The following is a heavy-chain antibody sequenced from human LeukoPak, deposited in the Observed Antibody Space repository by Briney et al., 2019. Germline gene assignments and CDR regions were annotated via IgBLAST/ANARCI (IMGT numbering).Heavy chain of an antibody. D-gene: IGHD1-26*01. CDR1: GCRFTSYW. Sequence: GASLQISCKGSGCRFTSYWIGWVRPMPGKGLEWMGMIYPGDSDTIYSQSFPGQVTISADKSISTAYLQWSSLKAPDTAMYYCARRRDLYSGSYYPFDYWGQGTLVTVSS. CDR3: ARRRDLYSGSYYPFDY. CDR2: IYPGDSDT. V-gene: IGHV5-51*01. J-gene: IGHJ4*02.